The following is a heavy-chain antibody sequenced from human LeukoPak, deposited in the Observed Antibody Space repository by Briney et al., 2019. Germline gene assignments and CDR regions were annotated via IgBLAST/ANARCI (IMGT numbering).Heavy chain of an antibody. Sequence: SETLSLTCTVSGGSISSYYWSWIRQPAGKGLEWIGRIYTSGSTNYNPSLKSRVTISVDTSKNQFSLKLSSVTAADTAVFYCARLPFPPIVVVPAAILGDGMDVWGQGTTVTVSS. CDR3: ARLPFPPIVVVPAAILGDGMDV. CDR1: GGSISSYY. D-gene: IGHD2-2*01. J-gene: IGHJ6*02. CDR2: IYTSGST. V-gene: IGHV4-4*07.